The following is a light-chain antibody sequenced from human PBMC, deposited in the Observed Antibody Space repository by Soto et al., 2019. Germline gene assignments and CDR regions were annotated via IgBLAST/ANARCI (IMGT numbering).Light chain of an antibody. J-gene: IGLJ3*02. Sequence: QSVLTQPPSASGSPGRSVTISCSGTSSDVGDYNSVSWYQQHPGKAPKLTIYEVSKRPSGVPDRFSGSKSGNAASLTVSGLQAEDEADYYCCSYAGSNIWVFGGGTKVAAL. CDR2: EVS. V-gene: IGLV2-8*01. CDR3: CSYAGSNIWV. CDR1: SSDVGDYNS.